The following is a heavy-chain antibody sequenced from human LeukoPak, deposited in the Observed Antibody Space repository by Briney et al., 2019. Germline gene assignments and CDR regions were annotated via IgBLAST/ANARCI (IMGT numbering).Heavy chain of an antibody. Sequence: GGSLRLSCAASGFTFDDYAMHWVRQAPGKGLEWVSGISWNSGSIGYVDSVKGRFTISRDNAKNSLYLQMNSLRAEDMALYYCAKGPGSVYYLYHFDYWGQGTLVTVSS. V-gene: IGHV3-9*03. J-gene: IGHJ4*02. CDR3: AKGPGSVYYLYHFDY. CDR2: ISWNSGSI. D-gene: IGHD3-3*01. CDR1: GFTFDDYA.